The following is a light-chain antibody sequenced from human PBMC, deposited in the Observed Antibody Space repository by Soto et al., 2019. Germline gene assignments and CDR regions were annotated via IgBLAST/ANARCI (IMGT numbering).Light chain of an antibody. CDR2: GAS. CDR1: QSVSSH. V-gene: IGKV3-15*01. CDR3: QQYHNWPPIT. J-gene: IGKJ5*01. Sequence: XVXXQSPAXXSVXXGERATXSCRXSQSVSSHLAWYHQKPGQAPRLLIYGASTRATGIPARFSGSGSGTEFTLTINSLQSEDFAVYYCQQYHNWPPITFGQGTRLEI.